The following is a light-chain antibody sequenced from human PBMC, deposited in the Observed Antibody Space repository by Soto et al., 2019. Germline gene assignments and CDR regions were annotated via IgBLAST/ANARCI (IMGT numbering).Light chain of an antibody. Sequence: EIVLTQSPGTLSLSPGERATLSCRASQSVNNNYLAWYQQKPGQAPRLLIYGASSRATGIPDRFSGSGSGTDFTLTISRLEPEDFAVYYCQQYGSLGTFGGGTKVEIK. CDR1: QSVNNNY. V-gene: IGKV3-20*01. J-gene: IGKJ4*02. CDR2: GAS. CDR3: QQYGSLGT.